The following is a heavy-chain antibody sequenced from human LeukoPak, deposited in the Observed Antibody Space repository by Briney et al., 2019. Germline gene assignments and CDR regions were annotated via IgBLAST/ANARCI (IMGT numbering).Heavy chain of an antibody. CDR3: ARRKGTTGTTLFVP. Sequence: GASVKVSCKASGYTFTSYDINWVRQAPGQGLEWMGWMNPNSGNTGYAQKFQGRVTMTRNTSISTAYMELSSLRSEDTAVYYCARRKGTTGTTLFVPWGQGTLVTVSS. CDR1: GYTFTSYD. V-gene: IGHV1-8*01. D-gene: IGHD1-1*01. CDR2: MNPNSGNT. J-gene: IGHJ5*02.